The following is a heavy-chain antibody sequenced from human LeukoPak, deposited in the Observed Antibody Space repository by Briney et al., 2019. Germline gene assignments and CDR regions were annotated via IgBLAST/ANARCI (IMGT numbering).Heavy chain of an antibody. CDR2: IKSKTDGGTT. Sequence: PGGSLRLSCAASGFTFSNAWTSWVRQAPGKGLEWVGRIKSKTDGGTTDYAAPVKGRFTISRDDSKNTLYLQMNSLKTEDTAVYYCTTDRIVVVPAAPYYYNMDVWGKGTTVTVSS. V-gene: IGHV3-15*01. CDR3: TTDRIVVVPAAPYYYNMDV. D-gene: IGHD2-2*01. CDR1: GFTFSNAW. J-gene: IGHJ6*03.